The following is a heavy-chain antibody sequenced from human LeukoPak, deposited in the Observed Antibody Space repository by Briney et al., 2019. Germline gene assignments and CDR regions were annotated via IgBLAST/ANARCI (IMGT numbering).Heavy chain of an antibody. CDR2: IGPHSSAT. J-gene: IGHJ4*02. CDR1: GFTFTDYY. D-gene: IGHD2/OR15-2a*01. V-gene: IGHV1-2*02. CDR3: AREGNGLLSKDFDY. Sequence: ASMKVSFKSSGFTFTDYYIHWVRQAPGPGLEWMGYIGPHSSATSSPQEFQGRVTMTRDTSMSTAYMELTRLTSDDTAVYYCAREGNGLLSKDFDYWGQGTLVTVSS.